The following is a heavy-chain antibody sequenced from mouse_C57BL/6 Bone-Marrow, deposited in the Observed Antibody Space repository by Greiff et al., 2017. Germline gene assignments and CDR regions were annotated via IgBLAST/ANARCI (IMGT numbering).Heavy chain of an antibody. CDR1: GFNIKDYY. CDR3: TTVDYYNY. Sequence: EVQLQQSGAELVRPGASVKLSCTASGFNIKDYYMHWVKQRPEQGLEWIGWIDPENGDTEYASKFQGKATITADTSSNTAYLQLSSLTSEDTAVYYCTTVDYYNYWGQGTTLTVSS. J-gene: IGHJ2*01. V-gene: IGHV14-4*01. D-gene: IGHD1-1*01. CDR2: IDPENGDT.